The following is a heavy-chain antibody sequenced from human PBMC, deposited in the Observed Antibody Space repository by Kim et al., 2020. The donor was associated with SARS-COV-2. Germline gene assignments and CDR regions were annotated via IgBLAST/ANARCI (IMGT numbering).Heavy chain of an antibody. CDR1: GFTFSSYA. CDR2: ISYDGSNK. Sequence: GGSLRLSCAASGFTFSSYAMHWVRQAPGKGLEWVAVISYDGSNKYYADSVKGRFTISRDNSKNTLYLQMNSLRAEDTAVYYCARGSPRRDGYNSYYYYYMDVWDKGTTVTVSS. J-gene: IGHJ6*03. V-gene: IGHV3-30-3*01. CDR3: ARGSPRRDGYNSYYYYYMDV. D-gene: IGHD5-12*01.